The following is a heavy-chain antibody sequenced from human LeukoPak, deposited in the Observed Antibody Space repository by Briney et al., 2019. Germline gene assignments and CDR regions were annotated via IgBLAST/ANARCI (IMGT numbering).Heavy chain of an antibody. CDR2: IYPGDSDT. D-gene: IGHD3-10*01. V-gene: IGHV5-51*01. CDR3: ARLPYYYGSGERGMDV. Sequence: ESLKISCKGSGYSFTRYWIGWVRQMPGKGLEWMGIIYPGDSDTRYSPSFQGQVTISADKSISTAYLQWSSLKASDTAMYYCARLPYYYGSGERGMDVWGQGTTVTVSS. CDR1: GYSFTRYW. J-gene: IGHJ6*02.